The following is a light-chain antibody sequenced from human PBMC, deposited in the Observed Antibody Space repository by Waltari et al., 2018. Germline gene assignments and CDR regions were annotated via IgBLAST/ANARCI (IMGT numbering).Light chain of an antibody. CDR2: QST. CDR1: KMGDKF. V-gene: IGLV3-1*01. J-gene: IGLJ2*01. Sequence: SYELTQPPSVSVSPGQTASITCSGHKMGDKFACWYQQKPGQSPVLVIYQSTKRPSGIPERFSGSNSGNTATLTIRGTQAMDEADYYCQAWDTITGGVFGGGTKLTVL. CDR3: QAWDTITGGV.